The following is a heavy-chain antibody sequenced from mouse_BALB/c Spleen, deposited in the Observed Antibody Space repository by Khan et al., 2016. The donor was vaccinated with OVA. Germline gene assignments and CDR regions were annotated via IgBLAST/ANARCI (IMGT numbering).Heavy chain of an antibody. CDR3: GRSRVRGDGAIDY. D-gene: IGHD2-14*01. J-gene: IGHJ4*01. V-gene: IGHV5-17*02. CDR2: ISSGSSTI. Sequence: EVELVESGGGLVQPGGSRKLSCAASGFTFSSFGMHWVRQAPEKGLEWVAYISSGSSTIYYADTVKGRFTISRDNPKNTLFLQMTSLSSEDTAMYYCGRSRVRGDGAIDYWGQGTSVTVSS. CDR1: GFTFSSFG.